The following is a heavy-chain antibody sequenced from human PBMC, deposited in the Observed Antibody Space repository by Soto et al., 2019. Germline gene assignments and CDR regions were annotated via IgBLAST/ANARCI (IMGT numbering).Heavy chain of an antibody. D-gene: IGHD5-18*01. V-gene: IGHV1-69*06. CDR2: ITPILRET. J-gene: IGHJ4*02. CDR1: GGTFSTYT. Sequence: QVHLVQSGTEVRKPGSSVTVSCKVSGGTFSTYTISWVRQAPGQGLQWMGGITPILRETTYAQNFQGRVSITADISATTAYMELSDLTSEDTAVYYCGRVPRDSFPTSDSLDQWGQGTRVTVSS. CDR3: GRVPRDSFPTSDSLDQ.